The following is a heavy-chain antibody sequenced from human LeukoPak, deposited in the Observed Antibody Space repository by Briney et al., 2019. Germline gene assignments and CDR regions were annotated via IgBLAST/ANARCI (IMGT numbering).Heavy chain of an antibody. Sequence: GGSLRLSCAASGFTVSSNYMSWVRQAPGKGLAWVSVIYSGGSTSYADSVKGRFTISRDNSKNTLYLQMNSLRAEDTAVYYCAKPNIAVAAHSIIYYFDYWGQGTLVAVSS. CDR3: AKPNIAVAAHSIIYYFDY. CDR1: GFTVSSNY. J-gene: IGHJ4*02. D-gene: IGHD6-19*01. V-gene: IGHV3-66*04. CDR2: IYSGGST.